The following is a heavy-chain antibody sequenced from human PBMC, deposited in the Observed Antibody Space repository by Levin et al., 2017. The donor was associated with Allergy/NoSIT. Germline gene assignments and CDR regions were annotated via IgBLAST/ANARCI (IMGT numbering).Heavy chain of an antibody. J-gene: IGHJ4*02. Sequence: GESLKISCAASGFTFSSYGMHWVRQAPGKGLEWVAVISYDGSNKNYADSVKGRFSISRDNSKNTLDLQMNSLRAEDTAIYFCAKDRDSGYDPGYFDSWGQGTLVTVSS. V-gene: IGHV3-30*18. CDR3: AKDRDSGYDPGYFDS. CDR2: ISYDGSNK. D-gene: IGHD5-12*01. CDR1: GFTFSSYG.